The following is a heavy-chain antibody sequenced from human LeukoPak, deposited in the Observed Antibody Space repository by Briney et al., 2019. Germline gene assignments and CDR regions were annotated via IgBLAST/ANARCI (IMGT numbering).Heavy chain of an antibody. CDR2: MFDSEST. J-gene: IGHJ4*02. CDR3: ATIKRGSIYGYFDF. V-gene: IGHV4-59*11. Sequence: PSETLSLTCTVSGVSISSHYWSWIRQPPGKGLEWIGYMFDSESTKDNPSLKSRITLSADTSKNQFSLRLSPVTAADTAVYYCATIKRGSIYGYFDFWGQGILVTVSS. CDR1: GVSISSHY. D-gene: IGHD5-18*01.